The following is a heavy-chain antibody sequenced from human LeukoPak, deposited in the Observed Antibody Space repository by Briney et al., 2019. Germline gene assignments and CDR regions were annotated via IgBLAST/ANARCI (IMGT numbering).Heavy chain of an antibody. Sequence: PGRSLRLSCAASGFTFSSYGMHWARQAPGKGLEWVAVIWYDGSSKYYADSVKGRFTISRDNSKNTLYLQMNSLRAEDTAVYYCAKDTLDWGQGTLVTVSS. CDR2: IWYDGSSK. CDR1: GFTFSSYG. V-gene: IGHV3-33*06. D-gene: IGHD6-6*01. CDR3: AKDTLD. J-gene: IGHJ4*02.